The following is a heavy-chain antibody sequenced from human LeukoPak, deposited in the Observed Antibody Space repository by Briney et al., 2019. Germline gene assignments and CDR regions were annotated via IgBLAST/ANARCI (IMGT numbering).Heavy chain of an antibody. J-gene: IGHJ4*02. Sequence: GGSLRLSCAASGFTFDVYAMHWVRQAPGKGLEWVSGISWNSCSIGYADSVKGRFIISRDNAKNSLYLQMNSLRAEDTALYYCARRHYHDRSGYYFDYWGQGTLVTVSS. D-gene: IGHD3-22*01. CDR3: ARRHYHDRSGYYFDY. CDR1: GFTFDVYA. V-gene: IGHV3-9*01. CDR2: ISWNSCSI.